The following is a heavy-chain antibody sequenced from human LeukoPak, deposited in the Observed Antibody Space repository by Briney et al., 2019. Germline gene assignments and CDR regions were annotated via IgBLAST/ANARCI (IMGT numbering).Heavy chain of an antibody. Sequence: ASVKVSCKASGYAFTSYDINWVRQATGQGLEWMGYMNPNSGNTGSAQKFQGRVTMTRNTSISTAYMELSSLRSEDTAVYYCASELRHQDYWGQGTLVTVSS. CDR2: MNPNSGNT. CDR3: ASELRHQDY. D-gene: IGHD2-15*01. V-gene: IGHV1-8*01. J-gene: IGHJ4*02. CDR1: GYAFTSYD.